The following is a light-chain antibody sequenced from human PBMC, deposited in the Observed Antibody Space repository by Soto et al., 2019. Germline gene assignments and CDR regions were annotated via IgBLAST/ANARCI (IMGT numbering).Light chain of an antibody. CDR3: QQYYTTLS. Sequence: DIVMTQSPDYLDVSLGERATINCKSSQSVLYNSDNKNYLAWYQQKAGQPPKLLIYWASTRDSGVPDRFSGSGSGADFTLTINNLQAEDLAVYYCQQYYTTLSFGGGTKVEIK. CDR2: WAS. J-gene: IGKJ4*01. CDR1: QSVLYNSDNKNY. V-gene: IGKV4-1*01.